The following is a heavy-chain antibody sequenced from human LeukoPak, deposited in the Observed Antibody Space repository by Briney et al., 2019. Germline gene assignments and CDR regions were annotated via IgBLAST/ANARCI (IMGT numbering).Heavy chain of an antibody. CDR2: IYYSGST. CDR3: ARDSKVVVAANLFDY. D-gene: IGHD2-15*01. Sequence: TSETLSLTCTVSGGSISSYYWSWIRQPPGKGLEWIGYIYYSGSTNYNPSLKSRVTISVDTSKNQFSLKLSSVTAADTAVYYCARDSKVVVAANLFDYWGQGTLVTVSS. V-gene: IGHV4-59*01. CDR1: GGSISSYY. J-gene: IGHJ4*02.